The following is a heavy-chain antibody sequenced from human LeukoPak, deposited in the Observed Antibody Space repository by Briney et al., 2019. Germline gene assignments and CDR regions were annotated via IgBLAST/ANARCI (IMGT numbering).Heavy chain of an antibody. J-gene: IGHJ4*02. CDR3: ARESGYSYGVFDY. V-gene: IGHV1-69*04. CDR1: GGTFPSYA. CDR2: VMRILGIA. D-gene: IGHD5-18*01. Sequence: SVKFSSKALGGTFPSYAISWVGPAPGKGGGWMGRVMRILGIANYAQKFQGRVTITAHKSTSTAYMELSSLRSEDTAVYYCARESGYSYGVFDYWGQGTLVTVSS.